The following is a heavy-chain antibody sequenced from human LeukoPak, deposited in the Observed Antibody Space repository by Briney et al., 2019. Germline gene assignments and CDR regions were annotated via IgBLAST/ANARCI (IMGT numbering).Heavy chain of an antibody. CDR3: ARDGGSYGMGAFDI. V-gene: IGHV3-23*01. CDR2: ISGSGGGT. J-gene: IGHJ3*02. CDR1: GFTFSSYA. D-gene: IGHD1-26*01. Sequence: PGGSQRLSCAASGFTFSSYAMSWVRQAPGKGLEWVSGISGSGGGTYYADSVKGRFTISRDNSKNTLYLQMNSLRVEDTALYYCARDGGSYGMGAFDIWGQGTVVTVSS.